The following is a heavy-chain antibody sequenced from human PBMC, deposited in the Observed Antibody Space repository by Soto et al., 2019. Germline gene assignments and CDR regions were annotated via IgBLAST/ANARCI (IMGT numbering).Heavy chain of an antibody. CDR3: ARERGAWGSYYARGGAFDI. Sequence: QVQLVESGGGVVQPGRSLRLSCAASGFTFSSYGMHWVRQAPGKGLEWVAVIWYDGSNKYYADSVKGRFTISRDNSKNTLYLQMNSLRAEDTAVYYCARERGAWGSYYARGGAFDIWGQGTMVTVSS. CDR1: GFTFSSYG. V-gene: IGHV3-33*01. J-gene: IGHJ3*02. CDR2: IWYDGSNK. D-gene: IGHD3-16*01.